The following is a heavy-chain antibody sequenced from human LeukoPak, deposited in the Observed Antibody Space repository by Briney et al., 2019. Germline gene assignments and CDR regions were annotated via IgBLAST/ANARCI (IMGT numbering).Heavy chain of an antibody. CDR1: GGSISSSNW. CDR3: ARLQVRWWDDFDI. Sequence: SETLSLTCAVSGGSISSSNWWSWVRQPPGKGLEWIGEIYHSGSTNYNPSLKSRVTISVDKSNNQFSLKLSSVTAADTAVYYCARLQVRWWDDFDIWGQGTMVTVSS. J-gene: IGHJ3*02. CDR2: IYHSGST. V-gene: IGHV4-4*02. D-gene: IGHD4-23*01.